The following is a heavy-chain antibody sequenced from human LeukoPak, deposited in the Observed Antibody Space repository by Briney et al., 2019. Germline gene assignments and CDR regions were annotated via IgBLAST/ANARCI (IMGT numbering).Heavy chain of an antibody. CDR2: IYYSGTT. CDR3: ARHRPEYSGSNLDC. CDR1: GGSISSSSYY. Sequence: SETLSLTCTVSGGSISSSSYYWGWIRQTPGKGLGWIGNIYYSGTTYYNPSLKSRVTMSVDTSKNQFSLKLSSVTAADTAVYYCARHRPEYSGSNLDCWGQGTLVTVSS. D-gene: IGHD1-26*01. V-gene: IGHV4-39*01. J-gene: IGHJ4*02.